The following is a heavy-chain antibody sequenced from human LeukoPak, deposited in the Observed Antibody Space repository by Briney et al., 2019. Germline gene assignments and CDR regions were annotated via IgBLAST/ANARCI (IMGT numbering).Heavy chain of an antibody. Sequence: PSQTLSLTCTVSGGSISCGDYYWSWIRQPPGKGLEWIGYIYYSGSTYYNPSLKSRVTISVDTSKNQFSLKLSSVTAADTAVYYCARSKYGGNSVDYWGQGTLVTVSS. D-gene: IGHD4-23*01. J-gene: IGHJ4*02. CDR3: ARSKYGGNSVDY. CDR1: GGSISCGDYY. V-gene: IGHV4-30-4*01. CDR2: IYYSGST.